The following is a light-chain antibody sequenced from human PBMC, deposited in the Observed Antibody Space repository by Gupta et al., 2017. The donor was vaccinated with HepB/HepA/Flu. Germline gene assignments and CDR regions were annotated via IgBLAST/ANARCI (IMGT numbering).Light chain of an antibody. CDR1: RSNIGTNT. CDR2: SNN. Sequence: QSVLTQPPSLSATPWQRVVISCSGSRSNIGTNTVNWYQQLPGTAPKLLIYSNNQRPSGVPDRFSGSKSGTSASLAISGRQSEDEADYYCAAWDNSLNGLFGGGTKLTVL. CDR3: AAWDNSLNGL. J-gene: IGLJ3*02. V-gene: IGLV1-44*01.